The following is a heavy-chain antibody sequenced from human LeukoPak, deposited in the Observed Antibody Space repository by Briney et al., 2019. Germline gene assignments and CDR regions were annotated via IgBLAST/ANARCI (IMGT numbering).Heavy chain of an antibody. V-gene: IGHV4-31*03. J-gene: IGHJ3*02. D-gene: IGHD2-15*01. Sequence: PSQTLSLTCTVSGGSISSGGYYWSWIRQHPGKGLEWIGYIYYSGSTYYNPSLKSRVTISVDTSKNQFSLKLSSVTAADTAVYYCARGVGCSGGSCYSDAFDIWGQGTMVTVSS. CDR1: GGSISSGGYY. CDR3: ARGVGCSGGSCYSDAFDI. CDR2: IYYSGST.